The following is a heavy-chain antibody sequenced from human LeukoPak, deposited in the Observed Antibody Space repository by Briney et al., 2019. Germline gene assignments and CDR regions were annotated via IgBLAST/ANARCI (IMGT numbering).Heavy chain of an antibody. D-gene: IGHD4-17*01. J-gene: IGHJ5*02. Sequence: SVTLSLTCTVSSDSISNFYWSWLRQPPGKGLEWIGYIFYSGSTNYNPSLKSRVTISVDTSKNQFSLKLSSVTAADTAVYYCARTTVNNWFDPWGQGTLVTVSS. CDR1: SDSISNFY. CDR3: ARTTVNNWFDP. V-gene: IGHV4-59*01. CDR2: IFYSGST.